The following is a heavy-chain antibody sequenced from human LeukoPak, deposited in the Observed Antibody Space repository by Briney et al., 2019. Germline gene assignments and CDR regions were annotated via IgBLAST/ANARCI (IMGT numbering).Heavy chain of an antibody. Sequence: ASVKVSCKASGYTFTGYYMHWVRQAPGQGLEWMGWINPNSGGTNYAQKFQGRVTMTRDTSISTAYMELSRLRSDDTAVYYCASKLTVTTFQVHFAVNWFDPWGQGTLVTVSS. CDR3: ASKLTVTTFQVHFAVNWFDP. D-gene: IGHD4-17*01. CDR1: GYTFTGYY. V-gene: IGHV1-2*02. J-gene: IGHJ5*02. CDR2: INPNSGGT.